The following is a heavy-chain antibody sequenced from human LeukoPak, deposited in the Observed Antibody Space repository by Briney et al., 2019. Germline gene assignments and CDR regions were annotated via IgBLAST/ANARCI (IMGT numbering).Heavy chain of an antibody. Sequence: GGSLRLSCTASGFNFGGWGMHWVRQAPGKGLEWVAVIWYDVSKTFYADSVKGRFTISRDNSKNTVYLQMDSLRVEDTAVYYCARDGPNAGKDYEYWGQGTLVTVSS. CDR1: GFNFGGWG. V-gene: IGHV3-33*01. CDR2: IWYDVSKT. D-gene: IGHD3-10*01. J-gene: IGHJ4*02. CDR3: ARDGPNAGKDYEY.